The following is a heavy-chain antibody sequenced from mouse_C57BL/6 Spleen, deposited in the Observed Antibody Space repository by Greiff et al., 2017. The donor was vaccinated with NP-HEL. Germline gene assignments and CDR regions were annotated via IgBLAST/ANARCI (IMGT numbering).Heavy chain of an antibody. D-gene: IGHD2-10*02. Sequence: VQLQQSGAELAKPGASVKLSCKASGYTFTSYWMHWVKQRPGQGLEWIGYINPSSGYTKYNQKFKDKATLTADKSSSTAYMQRSSLTDEGSAVYYCAYGNDLDAMDYWGQGTSVTVSS. CDR1: GYTFTSYW. V-gene: IGHV1-7*01. CDR2: INPSSGYT. J-gene: IGHJ4*01. CDR3: AYGNDLDAMDY.